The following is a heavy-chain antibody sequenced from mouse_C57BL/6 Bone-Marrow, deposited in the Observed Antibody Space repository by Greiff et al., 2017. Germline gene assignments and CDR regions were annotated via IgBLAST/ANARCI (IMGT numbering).Heavy chain of an antibody. CDR1: GFTFSSYG. CDR2: ISSGGSYT. D-gene: IGHD1-1*01. Sequence: EVQLQQSGGDLVKPGGSLKLSCAASGFTFSSYGMSWVRQTPDKRLAWVATISSGGSYTYYPDSGKGRFTISRDNAKNTLYLQMSSLKSEDTAMYYCSRDGSSYWYFDVWGTGTTVTVSS. CDR3: SRDGSSYWYFDV. V-gene: IGHV5-6*01. J-gene: IGHJ1*03.